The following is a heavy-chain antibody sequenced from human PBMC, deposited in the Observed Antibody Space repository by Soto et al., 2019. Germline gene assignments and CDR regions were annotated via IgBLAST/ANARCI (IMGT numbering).Heavy chain of an antibody. D-gene: IGHD3-10*01. Sequence: SETLSLTCAVYGGSFSGYYWSWIRQPPGKGLEWIGEINHSGSTNYNPSLKSRVTISVDTSKNQFSLKLSSVTAADTAVYYCARGRSRFDPWGQGTLVTVSS. V-gene: IGHV4-34*01. CDR3: ARGRSRFDP. J-gene: IGHJ5*02. CDR2: INHSGST. CDR1: GGSFSGYY.